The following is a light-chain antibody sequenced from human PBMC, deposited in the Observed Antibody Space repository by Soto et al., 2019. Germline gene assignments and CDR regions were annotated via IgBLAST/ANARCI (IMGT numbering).Light chain of an antibody. CDR1: QSVSSSD. J-gene: IGKJ1*01. V-gene: IGKV3-20*01. CDR3: QQYNNWPPGRT. CDR2: GAS. Sequence: EIVLTQSPGTLSLSPGDRATLSCRASQSVSSSDFAWYQQNAAQAPRLLIYGASSRATGIPDRFSGSGSGTDFTLTISRLEPEDFAVYDCQQYNNWPPGRTFGQGTKVEIK.